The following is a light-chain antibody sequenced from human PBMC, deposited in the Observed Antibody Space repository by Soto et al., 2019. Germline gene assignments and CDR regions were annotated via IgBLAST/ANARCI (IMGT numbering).Light chain of an antibody. J-gene: IGKJ3*01. CDR3: QQRSDWPPFT. CDR1: KSINTY. V-gene: IGKV3-11*01. Sequence: EIWLPQPQPPLSLSPGEGATSSCRAIKSINTYLAWYQQKPGQAPRLLIYDASNRATGIPARFSGSGSGTDFTLTISSLEPEDFAVYYCQQRSDWPPFTFGPGTKVDIK. CDR2: DAS.